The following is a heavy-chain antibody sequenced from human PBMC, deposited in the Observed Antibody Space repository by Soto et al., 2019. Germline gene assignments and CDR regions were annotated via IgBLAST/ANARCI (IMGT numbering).Heavy chain of an antibody. Sequence: SETLSLTCAVYGGSFSGYYWSWIRQPPGKGLEWIGEINHSGSTNYNPSLKSRVTISVDTSKNQFSLKLSSVTAADTAVYYCASAGAITINYFDYWGQGTLVTVSS. CDR3: ASAGAITINYFDY. V-gene: IGHV4-34*01. CDR1: GGSFSGYY. CDR2: INHSGST. J-gene: IGHJ4*02. D-gene: IGHD1-26*01.